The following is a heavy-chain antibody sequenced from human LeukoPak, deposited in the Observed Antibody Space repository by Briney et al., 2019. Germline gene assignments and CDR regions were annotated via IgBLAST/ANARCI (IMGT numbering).Heavy chain of an antibody. CDR3: ARGVVMDV. V-gene: IGHV3-48*03. CDR2: ISSSGSII. J-gene: IGHJ6*04. D-gene: IGHD2-15*01. Sequence: GGSLRLSCAASGFTFSNYEQNWVRQAPGKGLEWVSYISSSGSIIYYADSVKGRFTISRDDAKNSLYLQMNSLRAEDTAVYYCARGVVMDVWGKGTTVTVSS. CDR1: GFTFSNYE.